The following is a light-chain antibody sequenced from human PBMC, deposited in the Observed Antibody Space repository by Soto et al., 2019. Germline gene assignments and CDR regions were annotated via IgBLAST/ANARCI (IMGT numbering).Light chain of an antibody. CDR3: SSYAGSNNWV. J-gene: IGLJ3*02. CDR1: SSDVGGYKY. Sequence: QSALTQPPSASGSPVQSVTISCTGTSSDVGGYKYVSWYQQHPGKAPKLMIYEVSKRPSGVPDRFSGSKSGNTASLTVSGLQAEDEADYYCSSYAGSNNWVFGGGTKLTVL. V-gene: IGLV2-8*01. CDR2: EVS.